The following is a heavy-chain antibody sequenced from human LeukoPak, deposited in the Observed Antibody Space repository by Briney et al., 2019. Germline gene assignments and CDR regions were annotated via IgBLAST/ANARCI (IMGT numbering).Heavy chain of an antibody. D-gene: IGHD3-16*01. CDR1: GFTFTNYD. CDR2: ISDSGHDT. Sequence: PGGSLRLSCAASGFTFTNYDVSWVRQAPGKGLEWVSTISDSGHDTSYADSVKGRFTISRDNSKNTLYLQMSSLRAEDTALYYCATGEYYFDFWGQGTLVTVSS. V-gene: IGHV3-23*01. J-gene: IGHJ4*02. CDR3: ATGEYYFDF.